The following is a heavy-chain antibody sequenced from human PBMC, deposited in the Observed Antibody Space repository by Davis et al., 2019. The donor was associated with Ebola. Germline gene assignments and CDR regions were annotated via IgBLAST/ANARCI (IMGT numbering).Heavy chain of an antibody. Sequence: HTGGSLRLSCAASGFTFSSYWMHWVRQAAGKGLVWVSRIKSAGSSTSYADSVKGRFTISRDNAKNTLYLQMNSLRAEDTAVYYCAREGYDDYYFDYWGQGTLVTVSA. CDR3: AREGYDDYYFDY. J-gene: IGHJ4*02. D-gene: IGHD5-12*01. V-gene: IGHV3-74*01. CDR2: IKSAGSST. CDR1: GFTFSSYW.